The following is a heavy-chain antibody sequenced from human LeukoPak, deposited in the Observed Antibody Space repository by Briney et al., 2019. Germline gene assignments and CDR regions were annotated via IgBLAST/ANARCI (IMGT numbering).Heavy chain of an antibody. Sequence: ASVKVSCKASGGTFSSYAISWVRQAPGQGLEWMGGIIPIFGTANYAQKFQGRVTITADESTSTAYMELSSLRSEDTAVYYCAMCQKLGYCSGGSCWDAFDIWGQGTMVTVSS. V-gene: IGHV1-69*01. CDR3: AMCQKLGYCSGGSCWDAFDI. CDR2: IIPIFGTA. CDR1: GGTFSSYA. D-gene: IGHD2-15*01. J-gene: IGHJ3*02.